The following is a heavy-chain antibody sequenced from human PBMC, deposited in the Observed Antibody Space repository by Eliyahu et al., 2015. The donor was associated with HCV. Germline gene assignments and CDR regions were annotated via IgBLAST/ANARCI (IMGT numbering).Heavy chain of an antibody. CDR1: GFPFAXXP. CDR3: ARFASWNSNFRYNWFDP. Sequence: QLLESGGGLVQPGGSLRLSCSASGFPFAXXPMSWVRQAPGKGLEWVSGISESGSATYYPDSVKGRFTISRDNSKNMVYLQMNSLRAEDTAVYYCARFASWNSNFRYNWFDPWGQGTLVTVSS. J-gene: IGHJ5*02. D-gene: IGHD1/OR15-1a*01. CDR2: ISESGSAT. V-gene: IGHV3-23*01.